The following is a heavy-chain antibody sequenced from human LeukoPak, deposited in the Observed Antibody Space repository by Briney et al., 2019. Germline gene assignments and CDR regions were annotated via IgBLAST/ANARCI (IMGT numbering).Heavy chain of an antibody. Sequence: PGGSLRLSCEASGFMFDDYDMSWVRQAPGKGLEWVSGINWNAGSTAYADSVKGRFTISRDNAKNSLYLQMNSLRAEDTALYYCARAFKYSMSGYYFDYWGQGTLVTVSS. J-gene: IGHJ4*02. CDR1: GFMFDDYD. CDR2: INWNAGST. CDR3: ARAFKYSMSGYYFDY. D-gene: IGHD2-21*01. V-gene: IGHV3-20*04.